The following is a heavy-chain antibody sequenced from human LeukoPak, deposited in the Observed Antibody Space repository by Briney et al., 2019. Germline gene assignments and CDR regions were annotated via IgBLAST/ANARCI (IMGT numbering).Heavy chain of an antibody. CDR2: INSEGSST. V-gene: IGHV3-74*01. CDR1: GFTFSSYC. J-gene: IGHJ6*02. Sequence: GGSLRLSCAASGFTFSSYCMHWVRQGPGKGLVWVSRINSEGSSTSYADSVKGRFTLSRDNAKNPLYLQKNNMRAEDTAVYYCARGGDLRPYYYYGMDVWGQGTTVTVCS. CDR3: ARGGDLRPYYYYGMDV. D-gene: IGHD2-21*02.